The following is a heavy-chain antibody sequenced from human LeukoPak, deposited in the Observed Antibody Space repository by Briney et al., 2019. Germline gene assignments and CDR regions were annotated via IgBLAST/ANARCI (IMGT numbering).Heavy chain of an antibody. J-gene: IGHJ4*02. D-gene: IGHD3-10*01. CDR1: GFTFSNYW. CDR3: ARNHYGSVDY. Sequence: GGSLRLSCAASGFTFSNYWMHWVRQAPGKGLVWVSRVNGDGSATNYADSVEGRFTISRDNAKNTLYLQMNSLRPEDTAVYYCARNHYGSVDYWGQGTLVTVSS. CDR2: VNGDGSAT. V-gene: IGHV3-74*01.